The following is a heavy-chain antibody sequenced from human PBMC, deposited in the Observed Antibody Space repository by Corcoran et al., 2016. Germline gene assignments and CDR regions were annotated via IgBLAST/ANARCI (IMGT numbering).Heavy chain of an antibody. D-gene: IGHD5-18*01. V-gene: IGHV1-2*02. CDR2: INTNSGGT. Sequence: QVQLVQSGAEVKKPGASVKVSCKASGYTFTGYYIHWVRQAPGQGLEWMGWINTNSGGTNYAQNFQGRVTVTRDTSITTAYMGLSSLRFDDTAGYYCARGRENTAFVGWFDPWGQGTLITVSS. J-gene: IGHJ5*02. CDR3: ARGRENTAFVGWFDP. CDR1: GYTFTGYY.